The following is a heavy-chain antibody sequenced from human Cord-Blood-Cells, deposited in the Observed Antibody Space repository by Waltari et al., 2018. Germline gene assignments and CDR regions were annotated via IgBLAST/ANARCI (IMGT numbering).Heavy chain of an antibody. Sequence: QLQLQESGPGLVKPSETLSLTCTVPGGSISSSSYYWGWIRQPPGQGLEWIGSSYYSGSTYYNPSLKSRVTISVDTSKNQFSLKLSSVTAADTAVYYCARRGYCSGGSCYGLYYFDYWGQGTLVTVSS. V-gene: IGHV4-39*01. D-gene: IGHD2-15*01. J-gene: IGHJ4*02. CDR2: SYYSGST. CDR1: GGSISSSSYY. CDR3: ARRGYCSGGSCYGLYYFDY.